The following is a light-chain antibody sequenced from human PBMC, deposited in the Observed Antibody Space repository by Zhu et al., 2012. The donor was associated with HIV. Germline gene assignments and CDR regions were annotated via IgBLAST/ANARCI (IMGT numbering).Light chain of an antibody. V-gene: IGKV1-17*01. Sequence: IQMTQSPSSLSASVGDRVAITCRASQGIRNDLGWYQQKPGKAPKLLIYAASILQSGVPSRFSGSGSGTEFTLTISSLQPEDFATYYCQHLTIYPTFGGGSKVEMK. CDR1: QGIRND. CDR3: QHLTIYPT. J-gene: IGKJ4*01. CDR2: AAS.